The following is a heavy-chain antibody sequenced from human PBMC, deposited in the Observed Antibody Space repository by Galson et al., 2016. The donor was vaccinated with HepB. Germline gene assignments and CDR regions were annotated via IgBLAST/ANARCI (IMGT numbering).Heavy chain of an antibody. Sequence: SETLSLTCTVSGGSINSTSSYWGWIRQPPGKGLEWIGSMYYSGNTFYNPSLILRVTISVDASKNQFSLKVTSVTAEDTAVDYCARHPYYDSTGYYLSNNWFYPVGQGTLVTVSS. J-gene: IGHJ5*02. CDR3: ARHPYYDSTGYYLSNNWFYP. CDR1: GGSINSTSSY. CDR2: MYYSGNT. D-gene: IGHD3-22*01. V-gene: IGHV4-39*01.